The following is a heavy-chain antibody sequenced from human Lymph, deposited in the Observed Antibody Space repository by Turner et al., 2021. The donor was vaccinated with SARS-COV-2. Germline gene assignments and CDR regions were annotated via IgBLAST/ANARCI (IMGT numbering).Heavy chain of an antibody. D-gene: IGHD6-6*01. CDR2: IKSKTAGGTT. Sequence: LVPPGGGLVKPVGSLRLSCAPPGFTFSTAWMSWVPQAQGKGLEWVGRIKSKTAGGTTDDAAPVKARINISRDESKNTLYLQMGSQKTEDTDVNYGTTEPEQLVSDMDYWGQGTMVTVSS. CDR3: TTEPEQLVSDMDY. CDR1: GFTFSTAW. J-gene: IGHJ4*02. V-gene: IGHV3-15*01.